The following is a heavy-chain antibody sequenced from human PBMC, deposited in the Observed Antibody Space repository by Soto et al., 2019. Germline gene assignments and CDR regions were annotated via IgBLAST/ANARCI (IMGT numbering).Heavy chain of an antibody. CDR1: GFTFINYA. CDR2: ISGGGDAT. D-gene: IGHD2-2*01. V-gene: IGHV3-23*01. Sequence: EVQLLESGGGLVQPGGSLRLSCAGSGFTFINYAMNWVRQAPGKGLEWVSSISGGGDATFFADSVRGRFTISRDNSKNPVTLQMKRLGVDDTALDYCARKILGSTSRPNYWYFHLLGRGTLVNVSS. CDR3: ARKILGSTSRPNYWYFHL. J-gene: IGHJ2*01.